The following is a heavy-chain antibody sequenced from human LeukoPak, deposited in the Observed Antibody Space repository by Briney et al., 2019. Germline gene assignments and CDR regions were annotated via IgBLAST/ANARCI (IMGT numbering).Heavy chain of an antibody. J-gene: IGHJ6*02. Sequence: SVKVSCKPSGGTFTSYAIIWVPQAPGQGLEWMGRIIPIFGIANYAQKFQGRVTITADKSTSTAYMELSSLRSEDTAVYYCARVPGRDGYKISPVYYYYGMDVWGQGTTVTVSS. CDR2: IIPIFGIA. D-gene: IGHD5-24*01. CDR1: GGTFTSYA. V-gene: IGHV1-69*04. CDR3: ARVPGRDGYKISPVYYYYGMDV.